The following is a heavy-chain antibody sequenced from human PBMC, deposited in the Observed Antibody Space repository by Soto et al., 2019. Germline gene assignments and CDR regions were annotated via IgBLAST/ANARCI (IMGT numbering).Heavy chain of an antibody. V-gene: IGHV3-48*01. CDR2: ISGTGSTT. CDR1: GFTFKTYG. CDR3: AREGCTSASCYSYIRAFDV. Sequence: HLVQSGGGLGQPGGSLRLSCAGSGFTFKTYGMNWVRRAPGKGLEWIAFISGTGSTTYYADSVQGRFIVSRDNSNNSLHLQVNSLRSDDTAVYYCAREGCTSASCYSYIRAFDVWGQGTEVSVSS. D-gene: IGHD2-21*02. J-gene: IGHJ3*01.